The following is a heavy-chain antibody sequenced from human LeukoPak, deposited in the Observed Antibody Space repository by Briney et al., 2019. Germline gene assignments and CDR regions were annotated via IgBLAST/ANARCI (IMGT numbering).Heavy chain of an antibody. CDR1: GGTLHSYI. Sequence: SVKVSCKASGGTLHSYIVTWVRQAPGQGLEWMGGIVPIIGTANYAQKCQGRVTITADDSTSTAYMELRSLRSEDTAIYYCARDQRPSCLGGICYSGDYWGQGTLVTVTS. CDR2: IVPIIGTA. V-gene: IGHV1-69*01. D-gene: IGHD2-15*01. J-gene: IGHJ4*02. CDR3: ARDQRPSCLGGICYSGDY.